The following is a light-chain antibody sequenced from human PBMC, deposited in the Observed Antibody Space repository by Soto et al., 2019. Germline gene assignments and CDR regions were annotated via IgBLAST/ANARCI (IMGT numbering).Light chain of an antibody. CDR1: QGISNH. CDR3: QKFTSAPFT. J-gene: IGKJ4*01. V-gene: IGKV1-27*01. CDR2: AAS. Sequence: DIQMTQSPSSLSASVGDRVTITCRASQGISNHLAWYQQKPGKLPNLLIYAASILQSGVSSRFSGSGSGTDFTLTINSLQPEDVAIYYCQKFTSAPFTFGGGTKVEI.